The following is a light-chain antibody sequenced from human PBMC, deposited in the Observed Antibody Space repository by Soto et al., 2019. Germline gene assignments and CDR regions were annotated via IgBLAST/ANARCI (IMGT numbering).Light chain of an antibody. CDR2: KAS. V-gene: IGKV1-5*03. CDR3: LQYYDYRT. CDR1: QSISSW. J-gene: IGKJ1*01. Sequence: DIQMTQSPSTLSASVGDRVTTTCRASQSISSWLAWYQQKPGKAPEILIYKASSLQSGVPSRFSGSGSGTEFTLTISSLQPDDSATYYCLQYYDYRTFGQGTKVDI.